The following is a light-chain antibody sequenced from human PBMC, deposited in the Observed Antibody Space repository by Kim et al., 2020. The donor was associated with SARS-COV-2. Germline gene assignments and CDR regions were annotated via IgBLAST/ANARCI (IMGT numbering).Light chain of an antibody. V-gene: IGLV3-1*01. CDR3: QAWDSALMV. Sequence: SSELTQPPSVSVSPGQTASITCSGDKLGDKYACWYQQKPGQSPVLVIYQDSKRPSGIPERFSGSNSGNTATLTISGTQAMDEADYYCQAWDSALMVFGGG. CDR1: KLGDKY. CDR2: QDS. J-gene: IGLJ2*01.